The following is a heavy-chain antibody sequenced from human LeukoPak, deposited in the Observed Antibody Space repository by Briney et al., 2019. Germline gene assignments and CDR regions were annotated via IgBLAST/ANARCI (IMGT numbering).Heavy chain of an antibody. D-gene: IGHD2/OR15-2a*01. CDR3: AKVTFEGVDP. CDR1: RFTFSDYG. Sequence: QTGGSLRLSCAASRFTFSDYGMHWVRQAPGKGLEWVAFIRYDGSNKYYADSAKGRFTISRDDSKNTLYLQMNSLRAEDTAVYYCAKVTFEGVDPWGQGTLVTVSS. V-gene: IGHV3-30*02. J-gene: IGHJ5*02. CDR2: IRYDGSNK.